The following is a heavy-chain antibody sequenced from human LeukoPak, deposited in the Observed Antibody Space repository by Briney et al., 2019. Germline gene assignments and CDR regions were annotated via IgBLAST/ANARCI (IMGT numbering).Heavy chain of an antibody. J-gene: IGHJ4*02. V-gene: IGHV3-15*01. CDR2: IISKTDGGTT. CDR3: ARAGHSAYKSGGDY. D-gene: IGHD5-12*01. CDR1: GFSFSNAW. Sequence: SGGSLRLSCAASGFSFSNAWMSWVRQAPGKGLEWVGRIISKTDGGTTDYAAPVKGRFTISRDNAKNSLFLQMNSLRAEDTAVYYCARAGHSAYKSGGDYWGQGTLVTVSS.